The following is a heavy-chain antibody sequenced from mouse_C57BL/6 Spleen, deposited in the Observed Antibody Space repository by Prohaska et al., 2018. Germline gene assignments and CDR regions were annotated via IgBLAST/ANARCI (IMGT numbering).Heavy chain of an antibody. J-gene: IGHJ4*01. D-gene: IGHD1-1*01. V-gene: IGHV1-26*01. CDR3: ARSKYYGSSYPYAMDY. CDR2: INPNNGGT. Sequence: QSPWKSLEWIGDINPNNGGTSYNQKFKGKATLTVDKSSSTAYMELRSLTSEDSAVYYCARSKYYGSSYPYAMDYWGQGTSVTVSS.